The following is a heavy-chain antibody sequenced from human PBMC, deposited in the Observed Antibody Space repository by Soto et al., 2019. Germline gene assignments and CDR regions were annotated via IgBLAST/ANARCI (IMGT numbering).Heavy chain of an antibody. CDR1: GASGISADYY. J-gene: IGHJ4*02. V-gene: IGHV4-39*01. CDR2: IYYSGSI. CDR3: ARQGALRREQLVKIEL. D-gene: IGHD3-16*01. Sequence: SETLSLTCTVSGASGISADYYWGWIRQPAGKGLEWIESIYYSGSIYYNPSLKSRVTTSVDTSKNQFSLKLTSVTAADTAVYYCARQGALRREQLVKIELWGQGTLVTVSS.